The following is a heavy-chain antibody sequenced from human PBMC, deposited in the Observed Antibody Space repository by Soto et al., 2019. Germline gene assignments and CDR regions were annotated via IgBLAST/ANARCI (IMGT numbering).Heavy chain of an antibody. CDR2: ISGSGSST. D-gene: IGHD7-27*01. V-gene: IGHV3-23*01. CDR1: GFTFSSYT. CDR3: AKAWGIDY. J-gene: IGHJ4*02. Sequence: EVPLLESGGGLVEPGGSRRLSFAASGFTFSSYTMSWVRQAPGKGLEWVSTISGSGSSTYSADSVKGRFTISRHNSKNTLYLQMNSLRVEDTAIYYCAKAWGIDYWGQGTLVTVSS.